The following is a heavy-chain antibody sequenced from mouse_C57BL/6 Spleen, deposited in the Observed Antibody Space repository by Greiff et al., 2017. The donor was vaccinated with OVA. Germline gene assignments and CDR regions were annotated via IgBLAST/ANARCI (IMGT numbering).Heavy chain of an antibody. CDR3: ARSSTTVFDY. Sequence: QVQLKESGPELVKPGASVKISCKASGYAFSSSWMNWVKQRPGKGLEWIGRIYPGDGDTNYNGKFKGKATLTADKSSSTAYMQLSSLTSEDSAVYFCARSSTTVFDYWGQGTTLTVSS. J-gene: IGHJ2*01. V-gene: IGHV1-82*01. D-gene: IGHD1-1*01. CDR1: GYAFSSSW. CDR2: IYPGDGDT.